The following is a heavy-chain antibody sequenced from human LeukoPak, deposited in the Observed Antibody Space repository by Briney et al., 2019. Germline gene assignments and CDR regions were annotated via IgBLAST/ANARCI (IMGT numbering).Heavy chain of an antibody. Sequence: SETLSLTCAVSGGSISSTDYYWGWIRQPPGKGLEWIGSIYYSGSTFYNPSLKSRVTILVDTSRNQFSLKLSSVTAADTAVYYCAKVSGTTAPDAFEIWGQGTMVTVSS. D-gene: IGHD1-20*01. CDR2: IYYSGST. CDR3: AKVSGTTAPDAFEI. J-gene: IGHJ3*02. V-gene: IGHV4-39*07. CDR1: GGSISSTDYY.